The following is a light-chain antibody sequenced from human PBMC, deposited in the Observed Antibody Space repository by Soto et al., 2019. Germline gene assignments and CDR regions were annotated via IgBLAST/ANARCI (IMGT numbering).Light chain of an antibody. CDR2: DNN. V-gene: IGLV1-40*01. CDR3: QSYDSSLSVYV. Sequence: QSVLTQPPSVSGAPGQRVTISCTGSSSNIGAGYDVHWYQQLPGTAPKLLIYDNNNRPSGVPDRFSGSKSDTSASLAITGLQAEDEADYYCQSYDSSLSVYVFGTGTKLTVL. CDR1: SSNIGAGYD. J-gene: IGLJ1*01.